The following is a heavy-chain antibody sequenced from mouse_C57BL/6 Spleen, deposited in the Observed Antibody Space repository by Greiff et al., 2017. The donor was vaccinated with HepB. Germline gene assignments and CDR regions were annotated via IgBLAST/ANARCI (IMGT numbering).Heavy chain of an antibody. J-gene: IGHJ3*01. CDR1: GFTFSSYA. Sequence: EVQLVESGGGLVKPGGSLKLSCAASGFTFSSYAMSWVRQTPEKRLEWVATISDGGSYTYYPDNVKGRFTISRDNAKNNLYLQMSHLKSEDTAMYYCARDGNYYGSSYPWFAYWGQGTLVTVSA. CDR3: ARDGNYYGSSYPWFAY. D-gene: IGHD1-1*01. CDR2: ISDGGSYT. V-gene: IGHV5-4*01.